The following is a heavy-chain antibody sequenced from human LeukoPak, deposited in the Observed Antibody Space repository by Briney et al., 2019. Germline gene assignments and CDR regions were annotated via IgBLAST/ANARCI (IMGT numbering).Heavy chain of an antibody. CDR1: VGSISSGSYP. V-gene: IGHV4-30-2*06. CDR3: ARARVSATAQPFDY. Sequence: SETLSLTCAVSVGSISSGSYPGSSIRQSPAKGLEWIGYISHRGSANYNPSLKSRVTISVDTSKSHFPLKLTSVTAADTAVYYCARARVSATAQPFDYWGQGTLVSVSS. CDR2: ISHRGSA. J-gene: IGHJ4*02. D-gene: IGHD2-21*02.